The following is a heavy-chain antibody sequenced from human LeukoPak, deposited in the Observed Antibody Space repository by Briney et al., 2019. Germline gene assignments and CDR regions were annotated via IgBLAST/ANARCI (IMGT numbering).Heavy chain of an antibody. CDR3: ARGVQLARFDP. CDR2: IYYSGST. CDR1: GGSISSSSYY. Sequence: SETLSLTCTVSGGSISSSSYYWGWIRQPPGKGLEWIGSIYYSGSTYYNPSLKSRVTISVDTSKNQFSLKLSSVTAADTAVYYCARGVQLARFDPWGQGTLVTVSS. V-gene: IGHV4-39*07. D-gene: IGHD6-13*01. J-gene: IGHJ5*02.